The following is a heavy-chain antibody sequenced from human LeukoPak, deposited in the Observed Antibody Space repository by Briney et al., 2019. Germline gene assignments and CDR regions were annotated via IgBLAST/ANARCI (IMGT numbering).Heavy chain of an antibody. Sequence: PGGSLRLSCVPSGLSLSNSAMTWVRQAPGRGLEWVSILTGDGTGTFYADSVKGRFSISRDISTNTLYLQMTSLGVDDTALYYCATVGGFCPSSNCYAYFDYWGQGSPVTVSS. D-gene: IGHD2-2*01. CDR3: ATVGGFCPSSNCYAYFDY. V-gene: IGHV3-23*01. CDR2: LTGDGTGT. J-gene: IGHJ4*02. CDR1: GLSLSNSA.